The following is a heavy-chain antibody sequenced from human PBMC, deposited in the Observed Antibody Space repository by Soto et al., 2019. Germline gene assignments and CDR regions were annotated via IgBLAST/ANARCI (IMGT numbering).Heavy chain of an antibody. CDR2: INHSGST. J-gene: IGHJ6*03. V-gene: IGHV4-34*01. D-gene: IGHD3-16*01. CDR3: ARVGVRRKYHYYYYMDV. Sequence: ETLSLTCAVYGGSFSGYYWSWIRQPPGKGLEWIGEINHSGSTNYNPSLKSRVTISVDTSKNQFSLKLSSVTAADTAVYYCARVGVRRKYHYYYYMDVWGKGTTVTVSS. CDR1: GGSFSGYY.